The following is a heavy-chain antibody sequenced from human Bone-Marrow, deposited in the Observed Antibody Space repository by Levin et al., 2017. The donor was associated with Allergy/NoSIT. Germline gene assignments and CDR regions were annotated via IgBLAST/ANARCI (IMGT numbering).Heavy chain of an antibody. J-gene: IGHJ3*01. CDR2: IYYSGST. Sequence: SETLSLTCAVSGGSINNGDYYWSWIRQPPGKGLEWIGYIYYSGSTFYSPSLTSRVTISLDTSKNQFSLNVTSVTAADTAVYYCARLFWDDDDNGYKEDDDFDLWGQGTMVTVSS. CDR1: GGSINNGDYY. D-gene: IGHD5-24*01. V-gene: IGHV4-30-4*01. CDR3: ARLFWDDDDNGYKEDDDFDL.